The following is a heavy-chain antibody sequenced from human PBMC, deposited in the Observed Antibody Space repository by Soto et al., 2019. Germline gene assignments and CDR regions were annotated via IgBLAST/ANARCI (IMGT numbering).Heavy chain of an antibody. V-gene: IGHV6-1*01. CDR3: AKEVMGESGYSLYYYYGMDV. CDR2: TYYRSKWYN. Sequence: SQTLSLTCAISGDSVSSDSAAWNWIRQSPSRGLEWLGRTYYRSKWYNDYAVSVNGRITINPDTSKNHFSLQLNSVTPEDTAVYYCAKEVMGESGYSLYYYYGMDVWGQGTTVTVSS. CDR1: GDSVSSDSAA. J-gene: IGHJ6*02. D-gene: IGHD3-3*01.